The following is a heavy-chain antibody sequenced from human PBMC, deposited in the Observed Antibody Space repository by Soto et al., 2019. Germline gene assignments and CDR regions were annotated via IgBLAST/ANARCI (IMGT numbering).Heavy chain of an antibody. D-gene: IGHD6-6*01. CDR2: ISGSGGST. J-gene: IGHJ5*02. V-gene: IGHV3-23*01. Sequence: VGSLRLSCAASGFTFSSYAMSWVRQAPGKGLEWVSAISGSGGSTYYADSVKGRFTISRDNSKNTLYLQMNSLRAEDTAVYYCAQGQWAARINWFDPWGQGTLVTVSS. CDR1: GFTFSSYA. CDR3: AQGQWAARINWFDP.